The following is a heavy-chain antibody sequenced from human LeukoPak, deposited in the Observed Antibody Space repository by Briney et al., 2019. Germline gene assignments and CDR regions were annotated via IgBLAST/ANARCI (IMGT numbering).Heavy chain of an antibody. CDR1: GFAFSSYG. CDR2: ISSSGLYI. V-gene: IGHV3-21*01. J-gene: IGHJ3*02. D-gene: IGHD1-26*01. CDR3: ARDRIMGATPDAFDI. Sequence: PGGSLRLSCAASGFAFSSYGMHWVRQAPGKGLEWVSSISSSGLYIYYADSVKGRFTISRDNAKNSLFLQMNSLRVEDTAVYYCARDRIMGATPDAFDIWGQGTMVTVSS.